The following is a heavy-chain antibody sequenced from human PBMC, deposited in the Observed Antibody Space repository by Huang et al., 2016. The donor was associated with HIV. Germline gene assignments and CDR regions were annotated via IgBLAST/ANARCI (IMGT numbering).Heavy chain of an antibody. Sequence: QVQLQESGPGLVKPSETLSLTCSVPGDSLSSTSYFWGRIRQPPGKGRGGVGSLQQRGRTYYNPSRQSRVTISVNSSKNQFSLKLSSVTAEDTAVYYCARSTFYYDTTGYPDYSYFYTMDVWGQGTTVTVSS. D-gene: IGHD3-22*01. J-gene: IGHJ6*02. CDR2: LQQRGRT. V-gene: IGHV4-39*01. CDR1: GDSLSSTSYF. CDR3: ARSTFYYDTTGYPDYSYFYTMDV.